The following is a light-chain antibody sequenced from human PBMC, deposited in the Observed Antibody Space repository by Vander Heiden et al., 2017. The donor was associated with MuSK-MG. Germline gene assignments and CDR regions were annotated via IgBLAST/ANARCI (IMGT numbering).Light chain of an antibody. V-gene: IGKV3-15*01. CDR1: QSVTSN. CDR2: GAS. Sequence: EIVMTQSPATLSVSPGERATLSCRASQSVTSNLAWYQQKPGQAPRLLIYGASTRANGIPGRFSGRGSGTEFTLTISSLQSEDFALYYGQQDNNLHTFGGGSKVEIK. J-gene: IGKJ4*01. CDR3: QQDNNLHT.